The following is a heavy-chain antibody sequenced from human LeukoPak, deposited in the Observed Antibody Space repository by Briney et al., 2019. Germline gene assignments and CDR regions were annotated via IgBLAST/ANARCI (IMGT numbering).Heavy chain of an antibody. CDR1: GDSISTSY. J-gene: IGHJ5*01. Sequence: SETLSLTCTVSGDSISTSYWSWIRQPAGKRMEWIGRIFASGETNYNPSLESRVIMSRDTSNNQFFLRLTPVTAADTAVYYCARDRYTWHDRDWFDSWGQGTLVTVSS. D-gene: IGHD1-20*01. CDR2: IFASGET. CDR3: ARDRYTWHDRDWFDS. V-gene: IGHV4-4*07.